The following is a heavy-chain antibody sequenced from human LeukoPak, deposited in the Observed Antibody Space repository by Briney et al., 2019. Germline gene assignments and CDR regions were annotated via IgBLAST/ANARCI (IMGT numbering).Heavy chain of an antibody. Sequence: SETLSLTRTVSGDSISGYHWSWIRQPPGKGLEWSGKIYDRGSTNYNPSLKSRVTISVDTSKNQFSLKLSSVTAADTALYYCARGEPRDLDYWGQGPRVTVSS. CDR2: IYDRGST. CDR1: GDSISGYH. V-gene: IGHV4-59*12. J-gene: IGHJ4*02. CDR3: ARGEPRDLDY. D-gene: IGHD1-26*01.